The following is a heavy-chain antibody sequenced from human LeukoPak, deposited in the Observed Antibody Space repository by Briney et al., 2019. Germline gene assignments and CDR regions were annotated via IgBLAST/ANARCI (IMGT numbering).Heavy chain of an antibody. CDR2: IYSGGST. V-gene: IGHV3-66*01. D-gene: IGHD3-10*01. Sequence: GGSLRLSCAASGFTVSSNYMSWVRQAPGKGLEWVSVIYSGGSTYYADSVKGRFTISRDNSKNTLYLQMNSLRAEDTAVYYCARDLSGWSLDYWGQGTLVTVPS. CDR1: GFTVSSNY. CDR3: ARDLSGWSLDY. J-gene: IGHJ4*02.